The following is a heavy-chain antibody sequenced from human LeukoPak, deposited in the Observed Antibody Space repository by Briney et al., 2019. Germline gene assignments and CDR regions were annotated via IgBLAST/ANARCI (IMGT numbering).Heavy chain of an antibody. V-gene: IGHV5-51*07. D-gene: IGHD5-18*01. Sequence: GEPLINSSTASGXSFTSDWIGWGHQMPGKGLELRVIIYPGDSDTRYSPSFQGQVTISADKSISTAHLQWSSLKASDTAMYYCARDSYGLDYWGQGTLAIVSS. J-gene: IGHJ4*02. CDR3: ARDSYGLDY. CDR2: IYPGDSDT. CDR1: GXSFTSDW.